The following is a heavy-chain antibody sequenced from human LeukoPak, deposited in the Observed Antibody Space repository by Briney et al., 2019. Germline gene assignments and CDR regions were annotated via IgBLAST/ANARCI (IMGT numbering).Heavy chain of an antibody. J-gene: IGHJ4*02. CDR2: FDPEDGET. Sequence: GGSLRLSCAASGFTFSSYAMHWVRQAPGKGLEWMGGFDPEDGETIYAQKFQGRVTMTEDTSTDTAYMELSSLRSEDTAVYYCATRWGYCSSTSCFYYWGQGTLVTVSS. V-gene: IGHV1-24*01. CDR3: ATRWGYCSSTSCFYY. CDR1: GFTFSSYA. D-gene: IGHD2-2*01.